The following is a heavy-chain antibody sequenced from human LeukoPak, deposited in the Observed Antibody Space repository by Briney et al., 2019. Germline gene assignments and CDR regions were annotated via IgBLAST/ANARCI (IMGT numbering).Heavy chain of an antibody. CDR3: ARHVYPGRSPKPPPFEI. V-gene: IGHV4-59*08. CDR2: IYYLGST. D-gene: IGHD5/OR15-5a*01. CDR1: GGSISSYY. Sequence: PSETLSLTCTVSGGSISSYYWSWIRQTPGKGLEWIGYIYYLGSTSYSPSLKSRITISVDTPKIQFSLRLTSVTAADTAVYYCARHVYPGRSPKPPPFEIWGQGTMVTVSS. J-gene: IGHJ3*02.